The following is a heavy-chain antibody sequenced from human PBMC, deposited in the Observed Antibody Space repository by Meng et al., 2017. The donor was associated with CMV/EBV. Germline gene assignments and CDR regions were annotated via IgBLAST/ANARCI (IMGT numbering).Heavy chain of an antibody. CDR3: ARGRGVVPAAIVQNWFDP. J-gene: IGHJ5*02. V-gene: IGHV1-8*01. Sequence: ASVKVSCKASGYTFTSYDINWVRQATGQGLEWMEWMNPNSGNTGYAQKFQGRVTMTRNTSISTAYMELSSLRSEDTAVYYCARGRGVVPAAIVQNWFDPWGQGTLVTVSS. D-gene: IGHD2-2*01. CDR2: MNPNSGNT. CDR1: GYTFTSYD.